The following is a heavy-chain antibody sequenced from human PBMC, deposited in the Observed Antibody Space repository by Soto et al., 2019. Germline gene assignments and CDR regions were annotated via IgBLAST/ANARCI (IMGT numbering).Heavy chain of an antibody. D-gene: IGHD2-2*02. V-gene: IGHV3-30*18. J-gene: IGHJ6*02. CDR1: GFTFSSYG. CDR3: AKGRNPDVPAAIPNYDYAMDV. Sequence: QVQLVESGGGVVQPGRSLRLSCAASGFTFSSYGMNWVRQAPGKGLEWVAVISYDGRNGYYGDSMKGRFTISRDNSKNTLYLQMNSLRAEDTSIYYCAKGRNPDVPAAIPNYDYAMDVWGRGTTVTVSS. CDR2: ISYDGRNG.